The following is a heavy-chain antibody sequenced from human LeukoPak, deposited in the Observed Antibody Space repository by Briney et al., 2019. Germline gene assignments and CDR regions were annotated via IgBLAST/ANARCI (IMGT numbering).Heavy chain of an antibody. Sequence: ASVKVSCKASGYTFTGYYMHWVRQAPGQGLEWMGGIIPIFGTANYAQKFQGRVTITADESTSTAYMELSSLRSEDTAVYYCARGGNDPNENMNYWGQGTLVTVSS. V-gene: IGHV1-69*13. CDR1: GYTFTGYY. D-gene: IGHD2/OR15-2a*01. J-gene: IGHJ4*02. CDR3: ARGGNDPNENMNY. CDR2: IIPIFGTA.